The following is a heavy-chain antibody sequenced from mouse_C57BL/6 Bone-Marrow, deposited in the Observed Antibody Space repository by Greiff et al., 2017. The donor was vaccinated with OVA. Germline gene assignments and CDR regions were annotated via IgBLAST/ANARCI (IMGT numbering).Heavy chain of an antibody. CDR2: ISYDGSN. J-gene: IGHJ2*01. CDR3: ARKQDYYGSSYGGDY. D-gene: IGHD1-1*01. CDR1: GYSITSGYY. Sequence: VQLKESGPGLVKPSQSLSLTCSVTGYSITSGYYWNWIRQFPGNKLEWMGYISYDGSNNYNPSLKNRISITRDTSKNQFFLKLNSVTTEDTATYYCARKQDYYGSSYGGDYWGQGTTLTVSS. V-gene: IGHV3-6*01.